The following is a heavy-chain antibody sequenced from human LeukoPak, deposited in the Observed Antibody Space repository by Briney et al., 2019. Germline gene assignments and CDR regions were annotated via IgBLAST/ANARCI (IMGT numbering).Heavy chain of an antibody. CDR2: IYYSGST. J-gene: IGHJ4*02. CDR1: GGSINSYY. CDR3: ARLTSYDYDSGVRDY. Sequence: SETLSLTCTVSGGSINSYYWSWIRQPPGKGLEWIAYIYYSGSTNYNPSLKSRVTISVDTSKNQFSLKLSSVTAADTAVYYCARLTSYDYDSGVRDYWGQGTLATVSS. D-gene: IGHD3-10*01. V-gene: IGHV4-59*01.